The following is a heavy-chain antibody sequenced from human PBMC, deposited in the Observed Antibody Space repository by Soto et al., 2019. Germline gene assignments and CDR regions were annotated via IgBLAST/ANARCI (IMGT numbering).Heavy chain of an antibody. Sequence: QVQLKQWGAGLLKPSETLSLTCAVYGGSFSGYYWSWIRQPPGKGLEWIGEINHSGSTNYNTSLKSRVTISVDTSKNQFSLKLSSVTAADTAVYYCARSGVADFDYWGQGTLVTVSS. J-gene: IGHJ4*02. CDR2: INHSGST. CDR3: ARSGVADFDY. V-gene: IGHV4-34*01. D-gene: IGHD5-12*01. CDR1: GGSFSGYY.